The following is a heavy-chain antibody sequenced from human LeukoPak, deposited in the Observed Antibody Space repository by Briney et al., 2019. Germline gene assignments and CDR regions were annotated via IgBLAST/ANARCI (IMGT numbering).Heavy chain of an antibody. CDR2: ISGSGGDT. Sequence: GGSLRLSCAASGFTFSDYAMSWVRQAPGKGLEWVSGISGSGGDTYYADSVKGRFTISRDNSKNTLYLQRNSLRAEDTAVYYCAKDRSCTNNICHGDFDYWGQGTLVTVSS. J-gene: IGHJ4*02. CDR1: GFTFSDYA. CDR3: AKDRSCTNNICHGDFDY. D-gene: IGHD2-8*01. V-gene: IGHV3-23*01.